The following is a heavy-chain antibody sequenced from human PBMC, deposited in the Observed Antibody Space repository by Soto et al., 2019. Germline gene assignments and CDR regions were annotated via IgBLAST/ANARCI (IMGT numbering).Heavy chain of an antibody. D-gene: IGHD7-27*01. CDR1: GFTFSSYG. J-gene: IGHJ4*02. CDR2: ISYDGSNK. CDR3: AKDSSGAESYFDY. V-gene: IGHV3-30*18. Sequence: QVQLVESGGGVVQPGRSLRLSCAASGFTFSSYGMHWVRQAPGKGLEWVAVISYDGSNKYYADSVKGRFTISRDNSKNTLYLQMNSLRAEDTAVYYCAKDSSGAESYFDYWGQGTLVTVSS.